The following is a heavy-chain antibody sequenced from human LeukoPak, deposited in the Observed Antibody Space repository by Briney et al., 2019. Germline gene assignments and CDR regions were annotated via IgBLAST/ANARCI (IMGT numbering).Heavy chain of an antibody. CDR2: IYDSAST. Sequence: SQTLSLTCTVSGGSISSGNYYWTWIRQLPGKGLEWIGYIYDSASTNYNPSLKSRVTISVDTSKNQFSLKLSSVTAADTAVYYCARHVDIVATIPSYYYGMDVWGQGTTVTVSS. CDR3: ARHVDIVATIPSYYYGMDV. V-gene: IGHV4-61*01. CDR1: GGSISSGNYY. D-gene: IGHD5-12*01. J-gene: IGHJ6*02.